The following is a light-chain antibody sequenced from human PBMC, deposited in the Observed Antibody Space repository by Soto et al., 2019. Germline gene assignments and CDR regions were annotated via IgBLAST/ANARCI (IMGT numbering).Light chain of an antibody. CDR1: QSVSSNS. CDR2: DAS. Sequence: EIVLTQSPGTLSLSPGERATLSCRASQSVSSNSLAWYQQKPDQAPRLLIYDASSRATGIPDRFSGSGSGTEFTLTISRLEPEDFAVYYCQLYGSSPQTFGGGTKVEIK. V-gene: IGKV3-20*01. J-gene: IGKJ4*01. CDR3: QLYGSSPQT.